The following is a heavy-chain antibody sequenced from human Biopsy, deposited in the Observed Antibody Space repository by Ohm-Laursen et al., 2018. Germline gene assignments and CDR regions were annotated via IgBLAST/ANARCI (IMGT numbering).Heavy chain of an antibody. CDR2: IFYIANT. CDR3: ARLGSGDYFPTFFDF. CDR1: GVSINGGRYY. J-gene: IGHJ4*02. Sequence: SQTLSLTCTVSGVSINGGRYYWNWIRHHPGKGLEWIGNIFYIANTYYNPSLKSRVTISVDTSNIQFSLKLSSVTAADTAVYYCARLGSGDYFPTFFDFWGQGALVTVSS. D-gene: IGHD5-12*01. V-gene: IGHV4-31*03.